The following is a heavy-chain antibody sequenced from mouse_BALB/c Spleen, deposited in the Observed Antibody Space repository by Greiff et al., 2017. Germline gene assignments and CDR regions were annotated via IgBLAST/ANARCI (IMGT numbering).Heavy chain of an antibody. Sequence: QVQLKQSGAELAKPGASVKMSCKASGYTFTSYWMHWVKQRPGQGLEWIGYINPSTGYTEYNQKFKDKATLTADKSSSTAYMQLSSLTSEDSAVYYCARGGYGNPYYYAMDYWGQGTSVTVSS. V-gene: IGHV1-7*01. CDR3: ARGGYGNPYYYAMDY. J-gene: IGHJ4*01. CDR2: INPSTGYT. D-gene: IGHD2-1*01. CDR1: GYTFTSYW.